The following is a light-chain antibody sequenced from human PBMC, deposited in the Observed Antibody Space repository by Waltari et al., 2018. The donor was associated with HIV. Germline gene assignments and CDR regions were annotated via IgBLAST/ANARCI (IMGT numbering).Light chain of an antibody. CDR3: QVWDGDSNHVV. CDR1: NNARRS. J-gene: IGLJ2*01. CDR2: YDI. Sequence: SYMLTQSPSVSVAPGEPARIPCEGDNNARRSVHWYQQKAGQAPVLVIYYDIDRPSGIPERFSGSNSDNTATLTISRVEAGDEADYYCQVWDGDSNHVVFGGGTKLTVL. V-gene: IGLV3-21*04.